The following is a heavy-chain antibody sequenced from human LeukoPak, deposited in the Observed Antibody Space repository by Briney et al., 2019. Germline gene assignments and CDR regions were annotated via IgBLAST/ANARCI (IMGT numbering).Heavy chain of an antibody. CDR2: IKSKTDGGTT. V-gene: IGHV3-15*01. D-gene: IGHD6-13*01. CDR1: GFTFSNAW. J-gene: IGHJ4*02. Sequence: GGSLRLSCAASGFTFSNAWMSWVRQAPGKGLEWVGRIKSKTDGGTTDYAAPVKGRFTISRDDSKNTLFLQMNSLKTEDTAVYYCAKRYSSSWSNFDYWGQGTLVTVSS. CDR3: AKRYSSSWSNFDY.